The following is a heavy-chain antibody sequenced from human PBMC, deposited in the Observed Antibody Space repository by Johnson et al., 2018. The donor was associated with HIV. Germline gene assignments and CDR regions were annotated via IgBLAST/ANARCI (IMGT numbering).Heavy chain of an antibody. V-gene: IGHV3-66*04. CDR3: ASQGIVVEIHDAFDI. CDR1: GFTFSNAW. Sequence: VQLVESGGGLVKPGGSLRLSCAASGFTFSNAWMTWVRQAPGKGLEWVSAISGSGGSTYYADSVKGRFTISRDNSKNTLYLQMNRLRAEDTAVYYCASQGIVVEIHDAFDIWGQGTMVTVSS. D-gene: IGHD2-2*01. CDR2: ISGSGGST. J-gene: IGHJ3*02.